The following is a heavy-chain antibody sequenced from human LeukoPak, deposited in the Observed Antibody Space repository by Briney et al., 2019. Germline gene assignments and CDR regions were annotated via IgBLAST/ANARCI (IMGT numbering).Heavy chain of an antibody. CDR2: ISGSGGFT. CDR3: AKDKGYSSSWTYFDC. CDR1: GFTFSSHG. J-gene: IGHJ4*02. D-gene: IGHD6-13*01. V-gene: IGHV3-23*01. Sequence: PGGSLRHFCAAPGFTFSSHGMSWVRQAPGKGLEWVSAISGSGGFTYSADSVKGRFTISRDNSKNTLSLQMNSLRAEDTAVYYCAKDKGYSSSWTYFDCWGQGTLVTVSS.